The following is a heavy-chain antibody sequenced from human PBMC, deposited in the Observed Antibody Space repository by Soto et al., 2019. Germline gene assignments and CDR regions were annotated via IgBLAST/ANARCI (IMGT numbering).Heavy chain of an antibody. Sequence: GSLRLSCAASVFTFSSYSMNWVRQAPGKGLEWVSYISSSSTIYYADSLKGRFTTSRDNAKNSLYLQMNSLRDEDTAVYYCAGSYPDAFDIWGQGTMVTVSS. CDR1: VFTFSSYS. D-gene: IGHD1-26*01. V-gene: IGHV3-48*02. CDR2: ISSSSTI. CDR3: AGSYPDAFDI. J-gene: IGHJ3*02.